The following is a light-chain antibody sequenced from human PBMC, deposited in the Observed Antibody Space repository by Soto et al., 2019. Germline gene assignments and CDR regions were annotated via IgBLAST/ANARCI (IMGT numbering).Light chain of an antibody. CDR2: DAS. J-gene: IGKJ1*01. CDR3: QQRSNWPRT. Sequence: EIALAHSPATLSLSPGERATLSCRASQSVSSYLAWYQQKPGQAPRVLIYDASNRATGIPARFSGSGSGTDFTLTISSLEPEDFAVYYCQQRSNWPRTFGQGTKVDIK. CDR1: QSVSSY. V-gene: IGKV3-11*01.